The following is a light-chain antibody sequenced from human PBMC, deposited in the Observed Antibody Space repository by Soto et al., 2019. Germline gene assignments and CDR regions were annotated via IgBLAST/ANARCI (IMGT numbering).Light chain of an antibody. J-gene: IGKJ2*01. V-gene: IGKV3-20*01. Sequence: DIELTQSPGILSLSPGEIGTLSCMSSQTLVNNVLACFQHKPGQAHRLRMVGASIRATGVPARFSVSASGTGFTLTISGLEPEDFAGYFWQKYLSTPFTVGQGTKVQLK. CDR1: QTLVNNV. CDR2: GAS. CDR3: QKYLSTPFT.